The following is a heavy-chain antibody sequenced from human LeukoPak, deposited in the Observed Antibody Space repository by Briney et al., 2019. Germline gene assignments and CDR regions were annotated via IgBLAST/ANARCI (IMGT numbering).Heavy chain of an antibody. J-gene: IGHJ4*02. CDR3: ARDNGDYWFDY. D-gene: IGHD4-17*01. CDR1: GYTCTGYY. Sequence: GASVKVSCKASGYTCTGYYMHWVRQAPGQGLEWMGWINPNSGGTNYAQKFQGRVTMTRDTSISTAYMELTRLRSDDTAVYYCARDNGDYWFDYWGQGTLVTVSS. CDR2: INPNSGGT. V-gene: IGHV1-2*02.